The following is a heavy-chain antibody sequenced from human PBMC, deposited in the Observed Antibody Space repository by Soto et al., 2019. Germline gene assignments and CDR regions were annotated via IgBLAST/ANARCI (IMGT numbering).Heavy chain of an antibody. CDR3: ARDYGDRYFDY. D-gene: IGHD4-17*01. V-gene: IGHV3-30-3*01. Sequence: ESGGGVVQPGRSLRLSCAASGFTFSSYAMHWVRQAPGKGLEWVAVISYDGSNKYYADSVKGRFTISRDNSKNTLYLQMNSLRAEDTAVYYCARDYGDRYFDYWGQGTLVTVSS. J-gene: IGHJ4*02. CDR1: GFTFSSYA. CDR2: ISYDGSNK.